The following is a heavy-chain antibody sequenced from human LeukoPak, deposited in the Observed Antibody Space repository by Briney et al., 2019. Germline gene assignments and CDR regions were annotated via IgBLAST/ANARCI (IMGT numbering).Heavy chain of an antibody. Sequence: GGSLRLSSAASGFTFDDYAMHWVRQAPGKGLEWVSGISWNSGSIGYADSVKGRFTISRDNAKNSLYLQMNSLRAEDTALYYCATASTLTTGSGAFDYWGQGTVVTVSS. CDR1: GFTFDDYA. J-gene: IGHJ4*02. D-gene: IGHD4-17*01. V-gene: IGHV3-9*01. CDR3: ATASTLTTGSGAFDY. CDR2: ISWNSGSI.